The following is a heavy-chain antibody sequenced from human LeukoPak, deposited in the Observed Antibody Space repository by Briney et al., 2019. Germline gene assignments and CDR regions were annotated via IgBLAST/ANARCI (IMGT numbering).Heavy chain of an antibody. CDR1: GFTFNNFA. Sequence: GGFLRLSCAASGFTFNNFAMSWVRQAPGKGLEWVSSITSSSSYIYYADSVKGRFTISRDNAKSTLYLQMNSLRAEDTAVYYCARALFLGDWFDPWGQGTLVTVSS. D-gene: IGHD3-16*01. J-gene: IGHJ5*02. CDR2: ITSSSSYI. V-gene: IGHV3-21*01. CDR3: ARALFLGDWFDP.